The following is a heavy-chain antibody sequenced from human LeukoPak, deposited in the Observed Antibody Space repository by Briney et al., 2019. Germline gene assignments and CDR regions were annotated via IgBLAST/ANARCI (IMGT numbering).Heavy chain of an antibody. CDR2: ISSSSSYI. Sequence: GGSLRLSCAASGFTFSSYSMNWVRQAPGKGLEWVSSISSSSSYIYYADSVKGRFTISRDNAKNSLYLQMNSLRAEGTAVYYCARDLTGTLSMDVWGKGTTVTVSS. CDR1: GFTFSSYS. CDR3: ARDLTGTLSMDV. V-gene: IGHV3-21*01. D-gene: IGHD1-20*01. J-gene: IGHJ6*03.